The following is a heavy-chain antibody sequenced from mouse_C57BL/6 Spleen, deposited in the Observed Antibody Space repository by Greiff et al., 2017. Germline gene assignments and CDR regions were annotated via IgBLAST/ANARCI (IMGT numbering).Heavy chain of an antibody. Sequence: VQLQQSGPVLVKPGASVKMSCKASGYTFTDYYMNWVKQSHGKSLEWIGVINPYNGGTSYNQKFKGKATLTVDKSSSPAYMELNSLTSEDSAVYYCARRRITTVSFYAMDYWGQGTSVTVSS. CDR1: GYTFTDYY. J-gene: IGHJ4*01. D-gene: IGHD1-1*01. V-gene: IGHV1-19*01. CDR3: ARRRITTVSFYAMDY. CDR2: INPYNGGT.